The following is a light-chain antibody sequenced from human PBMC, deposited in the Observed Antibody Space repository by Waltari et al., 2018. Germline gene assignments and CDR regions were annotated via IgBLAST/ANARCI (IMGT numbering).Light chain of an antibody. CDR2: GQD. Sequence: SALTQPPVVSVAFGQSVTISCPGTGRKMYHSNWYHQKPGQAPVLLIYGQDNRPSGIADRFSCATSANTASLTTTGAQAEDEAYYYCDSRYSSGNHGVFGGGTKLTVL. J-gene: IGLJ2*01. V-gene: IGLV3-19*01. CDR3: DSRYSSGNHGV. CDR1: GRKMYH.